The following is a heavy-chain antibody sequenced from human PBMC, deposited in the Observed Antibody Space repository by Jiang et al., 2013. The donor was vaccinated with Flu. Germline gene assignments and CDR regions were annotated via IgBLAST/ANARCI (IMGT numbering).Heavy chain of an antibody. CDR3: MRDCGSRGADVFDI. Sequence: GAEVKKPGASVKVSCKASGYTFTGLFIHWVRQAPGQGLEWVGWINPNSGGTRYAEKFQGRVTMTRDTSNSTAYMELSSLRSDDTAVYYCMRDCGSRGADVFDIWGQGTSGHRLF. CDR2: INPNSGGT. V-gene: IGHV1-2*02. D-gene: IGHD3-16*01. J-gene: IGHJ3*02. CDR1: GYTFTGLF.